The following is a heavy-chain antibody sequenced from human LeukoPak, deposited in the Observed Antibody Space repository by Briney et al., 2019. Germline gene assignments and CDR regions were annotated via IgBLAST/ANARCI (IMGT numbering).Heavy chain of an antibody. CDR2: IKSEGEGATT. CDR1: GFTIGTAW. V-gene: IGHV3-15*01. D-gene: IGHD3-3*02. J-gene: IGHJ6*04. CDR3: IAHFPYFYGFDV. Sequence: GSLRLSCVSSGFTIGTAWMSWVRQVPGKGLEWLGHIKSEGEGATTDYAAPAKGRFAISRDDSKNMIYLQMSSLKIDDTAIYYCIAHFPYFYGFDVWGKGTTVTVSS.